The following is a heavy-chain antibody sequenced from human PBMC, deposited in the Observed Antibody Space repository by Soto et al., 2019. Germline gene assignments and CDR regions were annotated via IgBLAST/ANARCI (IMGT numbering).Heavy chain of an antibody. V-gene: IGHV1-2*02. D-gene: IGHD6-19*01. J-gene: IGHJ4*02. Sequence: QVQLVQSGAEVKKPGASVKVSCKASGYTFTGYYMHWVRQAPGQGLEWMGWINPNSGGTNYAQKFQGRVSMTRDTSISTDYMELRRLRSDDKAVYYCARGPQWLAEVPFAYWGQGPLVTVSS. CDR2: INPNSGGT. CDR1: GYTFTGYY. CDR3: ARGPQWLAEVPFAY.